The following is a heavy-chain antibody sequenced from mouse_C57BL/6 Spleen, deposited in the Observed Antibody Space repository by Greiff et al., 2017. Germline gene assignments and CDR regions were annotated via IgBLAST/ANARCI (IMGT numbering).Heavy chain of an antibody. Sequence: VQLQQPGAELVRPGSSVKLSCKASGYTFTSYWMDWVKQRPGQGLEWIGNIYPSDSETHYNQQFKDKATLTVDKSSSTAYMQLSSLTSEDSAVYYCATGSSYDYAMDYWGQGTSVTGSS. CDR1: GYTFTSYW. J-gene: IGHJ4*01. CDR3: ATGSSYDYAMDY. V-gene: IGHV1-61*01. CDR2: IYPSDSET. D-gene: IGHD1-1*01.